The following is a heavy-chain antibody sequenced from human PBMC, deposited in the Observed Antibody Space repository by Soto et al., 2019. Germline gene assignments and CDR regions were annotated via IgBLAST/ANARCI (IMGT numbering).Heavy chain of an antibody. Sequence: QVTLKESGPVLVKPTETLTLTCTVSGFSLSNARMGVSWIRQPPGKALEWLAHIFSNDEKSYSTSLKSRLTISTDTSKCQVVLTMTNMEPVDTATYYGARTSYYDFCSGYEAQPLPYYFDYWGQGTLVTVSS. CDR3: ARTSYYDFCSGYEAQPLPYYFDY. J-gene: IGHJ4*02. CDR1: GFSLSNARMG. V-gene: IGHV2-26*01. CDR2: IFSNDEK. D-gene: IGHD3-3*01.